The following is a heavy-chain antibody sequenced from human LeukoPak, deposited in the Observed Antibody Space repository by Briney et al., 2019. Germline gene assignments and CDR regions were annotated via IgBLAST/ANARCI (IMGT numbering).Heavy chain of an antibody. D-gene: IGHD3-10*01. J-gene: IGHJ5*02. V-gene: IGHV4-34*01. Sequence: PAGSLRLSCAASGFTFTSYAMSWIRQSPGKGLEWIGEINGGGKTDYNPSLKSRVSMSVDTSKNQFSLRLTSVTAADTAVYYCAREESMVRGASWFDPWGQGTLVTVSS. CDR2: INGGGKT. CDR1: GFTFTSYA. CDR3: AREESMVRGASWFDP.